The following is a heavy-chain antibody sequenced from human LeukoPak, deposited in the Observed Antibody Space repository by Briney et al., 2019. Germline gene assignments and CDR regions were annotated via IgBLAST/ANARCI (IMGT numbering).Heavy chain of an antibody. CDR2: ISSSGSTI. CDR3: ARAVVPAAILDYYYYYMDV. CDR1: GFTFSDYY. V-gene: IGHV3-11*04. Sequence: PGGSLRLSCAASGFTFSDYYMSWIRQAPGKGLEWVSYISSSGSTIYHADSVKGRFTISRDNAKNSLYLQMNSLRAEDTAVYYCARAVVPAAILDYYYYYMDVWGKGTTVTVSS. J-gene: IGHJ6*03. D-gene: IGHD2-2*02.